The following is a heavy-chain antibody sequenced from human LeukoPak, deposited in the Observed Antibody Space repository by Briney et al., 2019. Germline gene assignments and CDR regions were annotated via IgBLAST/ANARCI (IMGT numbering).Heavy chain of an antibody. Sequence: PGGSLRLSCAASGFTFSSYSMNWVRQAPGKGREWVSSISSSSSYIYYADSVKGRFTISRDNAKNSLYLQMNSLRAEDTAVYYCARGAIAAAGTGYWGQGTLVTVSS. CDR1: GFTFSSYS. V-gene: IGHV3-21*01. CDR3: ARGAIAAAGTGY. D-gene: IGHD6-13*01. CDR2: ISSSSSYI. J-gene: IGHJ4*02.